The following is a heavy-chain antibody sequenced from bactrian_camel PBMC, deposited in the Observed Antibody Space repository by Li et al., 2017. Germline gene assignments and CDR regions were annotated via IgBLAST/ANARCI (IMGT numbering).Heavy chain of an antibody. CDR1: RYTVSSSC. CDR3: AANPQLLRGGCSPLSTGPSAYTF. CDR2: ILSPGTT. Sequence: HVQLVESGGGSVQAGGSLRLSCAASRYTVSSSCMGWFRQAPGKEREWISAILSPGTTSYADSVKGRFTISRDYEKRSVYLEMNSLKPEDTGRYYCAANPQLLRGGCSPLSTGPSAYTFWGQGTQVTVS. D-gene: IGHD3*01. V-gene: IGHV3S53*01. J-gene: IGHJ4*01.